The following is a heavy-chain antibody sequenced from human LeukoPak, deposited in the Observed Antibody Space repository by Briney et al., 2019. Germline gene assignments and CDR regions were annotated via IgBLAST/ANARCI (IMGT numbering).Heavy chain of an antibody. D-gene: IGHD3-22*01. Sequence: SGGSLRLSCAASGFTFSSYSMNWVRQAPGRGLEWVSSISSSSSYIYHADSVKGRFTISRDNAKNSLYLQMNSLRAEDTAVYYCARAVPSTYYYDSSGYPDYWGQGTLVTVSS. CDR1: GFTFSSYS. V-gene: IGHV3-21*01. CDR3: ARAVPSTYYYDSSGYPDY. CDR2: ISSSSSYI. J-gene: IGHJ4*02.